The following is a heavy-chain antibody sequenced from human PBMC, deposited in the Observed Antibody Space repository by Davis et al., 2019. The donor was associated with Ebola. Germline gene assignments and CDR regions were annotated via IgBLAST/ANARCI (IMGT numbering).Heavy chain of an antibody. CDR1: GGTFSSYA. V-gene: IGHV1-2*04. CDR2: INPNSGGT. J-gene: IGHJ6*02. CDR3: ARALGYCSSTSCYPPHFGMDV. D-gene: IGHD2-2*01. Sequence: ASVKVSCKASGGTFSSYAISWVRQAPGHGLEWMGWINPNSGGTNYAQKFQGWVTMTRDTSISTAYMELSRLRSDDTAVYYCARALGYCSSTSCYPPHFGMDVWGQGTTVTVSS.